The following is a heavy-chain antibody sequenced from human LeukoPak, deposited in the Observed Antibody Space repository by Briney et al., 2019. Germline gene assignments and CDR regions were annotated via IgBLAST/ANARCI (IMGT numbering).Heavy chain of an antibody. Sequence: PGGSLRLSCAASGFTFENFWMSWVRQAPGRVLQWVASMKGDGSHIYYVDSVKGRFTISRDNARNSLYLQMNSLRAEDTAVYYCARLFGGVTTFDYWGQGALVTVSS. CDR2: MKGDGSHI. V-gene: IGHV3-7*01. D-gene: IGHD2-8*02. J-gene: IGHJ4*02. CDR3: ARLFGGVTTFDY. CDR1: GFTFENFW.